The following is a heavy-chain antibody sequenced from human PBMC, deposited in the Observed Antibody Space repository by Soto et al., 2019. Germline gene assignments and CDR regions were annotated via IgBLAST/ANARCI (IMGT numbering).Heavy chain of an antibody. CDR3: TLRRWPLDY. CDR2: IYWYDDK. Sequence: QITLKESGPTLVKPKQTLTLTGTFSGCSLITRGGDVGWIRHPPGKALEWLALIYWYDDKRYSPSLKSRLTITKDTSKDQVVLTMTNMDHVAIDTYYCTLRRWPLDYWGQGTLVTVSS. J-gene: IGHJ4*02. V-gene: IGHV2-5*01. CDR1: GCSLITRGGD. D-gene: IGHD2-15*01.